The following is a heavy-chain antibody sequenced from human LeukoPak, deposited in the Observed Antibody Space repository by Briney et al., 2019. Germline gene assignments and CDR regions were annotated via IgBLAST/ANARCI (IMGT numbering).Heavy chain of an antibody. CDR2: TRNKANSYTT. CDR3: AAVPPNTGYLIY. D-gene: IGHD3-9*01. V-gene: IGHV3-72*01. J-gene: IGHJ4*02. Sequence: QPGGSLRLSCAASGFTFSDHYMDWVRQAPGKGLGWVGRTRNKANSYTTEYAAPVKGRFTISRDDSKTTLYLQMSSLRTEDAAVYYCAAVPPNTGYLIYWGQGTLVTVSS. CDR1: GFTFSDHY.